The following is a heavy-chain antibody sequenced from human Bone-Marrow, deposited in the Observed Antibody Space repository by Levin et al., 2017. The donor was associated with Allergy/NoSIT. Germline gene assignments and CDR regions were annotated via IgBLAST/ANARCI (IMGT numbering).Heavy chain of an antibody. V-gene: IGHV3-23*01. Sequence: PGGSLRLSCAASGFNFSDFAMSWVRQPPGKGLGWVSTLSGGGGVTYYADSVKGRFTISRDNSKVTLYLQMNSLRAEDTAVYYCVKDRGYFGDFIPLDSWGQGTLVAVSS. CDR1: GFNFSDFA. CDR2: LSGGGGVT. D-gene: IGHD3-9*01. J-gene: IGHJ5*01. CDR3: VKDRGYFGDFIPLDS.